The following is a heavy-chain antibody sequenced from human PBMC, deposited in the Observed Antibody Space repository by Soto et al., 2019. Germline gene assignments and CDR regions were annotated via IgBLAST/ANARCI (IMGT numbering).Heavy chain of an antibody. CDR2: INPNSGGT. Sequence: ASVKVSCKASGYTFTGYYMHWVRQAPGQGLEWMGWINPNSGGTNYAQKFQGWVTMTRDTSISTAYMELSRLRSDDTAVYYCARAAGSWSVFSYYYYGMDVWGQGTTVTVSS. V-gene: IGHV1-2*04. D-gene: IGHD6-13*01. CDR3: ARAAGSWSVFSYYYYGMDV. J-gene: IGHJ6*02. CDR1: GYTFTGYY.